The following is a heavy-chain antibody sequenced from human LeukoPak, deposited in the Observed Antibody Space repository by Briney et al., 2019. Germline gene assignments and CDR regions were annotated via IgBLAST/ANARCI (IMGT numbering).Heavy chain of an antibody. Sequence: ASVKVSCKASGYTFTSNGISWGRHAPGQGLEWMGWISAYNGNTNYAQKLQGRVTMTTDTSTSTAYMELRSLRSDDTAVYYCAREAYDSSGLGTYYFDYWGQGTLVTVSS. CDR2: ISAYNGNT. D-gene: IGHD3-22*01. CDR1: GYTFTSNG. J-gene: IGHJ4*02. CDR3: AREAYDSSGLGTYYFDY. V-gene: IGHV1-18*01.